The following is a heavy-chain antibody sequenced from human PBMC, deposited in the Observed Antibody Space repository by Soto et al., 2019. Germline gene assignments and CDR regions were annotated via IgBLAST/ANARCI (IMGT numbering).Heavy chain of an antibody. CDR3: ARVEAVAGISNSPGLDV. J-gene: IGHJ6*02. D-gene: IGHD6-19*01. CDR2: IVPIFGTT. CDR1: GGTFSNYA. V-gene: IGHV1-69*12. Sequence: QVQLVQSGAELKKPGSSVKVSCKASGGTFSNYAISWVRQAPGQGLEWMGGIVPIFGTTFYTRKFQDRATISADDSTTTASLELSRLRSEDTAIYSCARVEAVAGISNSPGLDVWGQGTAF.